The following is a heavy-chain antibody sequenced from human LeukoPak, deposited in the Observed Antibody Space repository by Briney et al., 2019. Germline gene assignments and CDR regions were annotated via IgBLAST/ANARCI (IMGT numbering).Heavy chain of an antibody. CDR1: ADSISSCSYY. V-gene: IGHV4-61*02. J-gene: IGHJ5*02. CDR2: IYTSGST. Sequence: PSQTLSLTCTVSADSISSCSYYWSWIRQPAGKGLEWIGRIYTSGSTNYNPSLKSRVTISVDTSKNQFSLKLSSVTAADTAVYYCARDEGRGYSGLLAWGQGTLVTVSS. CDR3: ARDEGRGYSGLLA. D-gene: IGHD5-12*01.